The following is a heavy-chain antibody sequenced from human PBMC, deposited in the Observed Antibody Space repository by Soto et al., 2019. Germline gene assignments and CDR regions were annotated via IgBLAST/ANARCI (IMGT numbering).Heavy chain of an antibody. V-gene: IGHV3-74*01. Sequence: EVQLAESGGGLIQPGGSLRLFCATSGFTFSRYWIHWVRQAPGEGLVWVSRISGDGVHTDYAESVKGRFTVSRDIAKSTGYLQMNNLRAEDTAIYYCARLGFVGEGDFWGQGILVTVSS. J-gene: IGHJ4*02. CDR3: ARLGFVGEGDF. D-gene: IGHD3-16*01. CDR2: ISGDGVHT. CDR1: GFTFSRYW.